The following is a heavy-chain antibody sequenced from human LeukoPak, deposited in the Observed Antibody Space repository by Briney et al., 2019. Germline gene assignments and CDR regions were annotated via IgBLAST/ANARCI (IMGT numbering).Heavy chain of an antibody. CDR2: ISNDGSDK. V-gene: IGHV3-30*03. D-gene: IGHD3-10*01. CDR1: GVTFSNYA. CDR3: VREGTYFFASGSFQGYYFDN. Sequence: GGSLRLSCAAPGVTFSNYAMHWVRQSPGKGLEWVAVISNDGSDKHHADSVKGQFTVSRDNSKHTVYLQMDRLRVEDTAIYYCVREGTYFFASGSFQGYYFDNWGQGTLVTVSS. J-gene: IGHJ4*02.